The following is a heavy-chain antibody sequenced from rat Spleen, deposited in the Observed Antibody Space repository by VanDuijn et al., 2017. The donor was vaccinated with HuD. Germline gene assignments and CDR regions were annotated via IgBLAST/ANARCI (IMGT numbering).Heavy chain of an antibody. D-gene: IGHD1-2*01. CDR3: ARRSPYPHYFDY. J-gene: IGHJ2*01. V-gene: IGHV2-13*01. CDR1: GFSLTSYH. Sequence: QVQLKESGPGLVQPSQTLSLTCTVSGFSLTSYHVSWVRQPPGKGLEWMGIIWNDGNTNYNSALKSRLGISRDTSKSQVYLNMNSLQIEDTATYFCARRSPYPHYFDYWGQGVMVTVSS. CDR2: IWNDGNT.